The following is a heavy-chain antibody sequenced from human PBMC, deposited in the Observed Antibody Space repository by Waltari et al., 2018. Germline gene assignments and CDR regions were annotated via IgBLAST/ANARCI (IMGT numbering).Heavy chain of an antibody. J-gene: IGHJ4*02. CDR1: SGSTGRXSYY. CDR3: AXMRGHXGYSLERAYIDX. D-gene: IGHD5-12*01. V-gene: IGHV4-39*01. CDR2: IFFSGRX. Sequence: QLQESGXGLXXSSEXLSLTCXVSSGSTGRXSYYLGWVRQPPGKGLEWIGSIFFSGRXHYKSXLQSRVTMSLXTSKNQFSLNLGSVTAAXTAVYYCAXMRGHXGYSLERAYIDXWGQGTLVTVSS.